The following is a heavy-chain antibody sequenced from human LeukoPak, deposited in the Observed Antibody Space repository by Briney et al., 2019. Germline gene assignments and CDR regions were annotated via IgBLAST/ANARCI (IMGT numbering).Heavy chain of an antibody. CDR3: ATVLSDSSQPIWYFDL. CDR1: GGTFSSYA. CDR2: IIPILGIA. J-gene: IGHJ2*01. V-gene: IGHV1-69*04. Sequence: ASVKVSCKASGGTFSSYAISWVRQAPGQGLEWMGRIIPILGIANYAQKFQGRVTITADKSTSTAYMELSSLRSEDTAVYYCATVLSDSSQPIWYFDLWGRGTLVTVSS. D-gene: IGHD6-13*01.